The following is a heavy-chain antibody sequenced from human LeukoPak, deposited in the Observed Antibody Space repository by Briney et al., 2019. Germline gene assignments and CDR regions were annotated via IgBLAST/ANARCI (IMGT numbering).Heavy chain of an antibody. CDR2: INKDGIDK. CDR3: ARNQHWSRDI. V-gene: IGHV3-7*01. CDR1: RFTFFDCW. J-gene: IGHJ4*02. Sequence: RGSLKLSCAASRFTFFDCWVEGCREALGKGGGWVSNINKDGIDKYYVDSVTRRFSISRDNAKNSLSLQMNRLRVDETAVYYCARNQHWSRDIWGQGILVTVSS. D-gene: IGHD2-8*02.